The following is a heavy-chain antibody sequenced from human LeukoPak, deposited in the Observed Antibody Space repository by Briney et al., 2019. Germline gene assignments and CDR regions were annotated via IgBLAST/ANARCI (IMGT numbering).Heavy chain of an antibody. CDR2: IIPIFGTA. J-gene: IGHJ3*02. CDR1: GGTFSIYA. CDR3: ARPSITIFGVDPGAFDI. D-gene: IGHD3-3*01. Sequence: SVQVSCHASGGTFSIYAISWVRQAPGQGIEWMGRIIPIFGTANYAQKFQGRVTITTDESTSTAYMALSSLRSEDTAVYYCARPSITIFGVDPGAFDIWGQGTMVTVSS. V-gene: IGHV1-69*05.